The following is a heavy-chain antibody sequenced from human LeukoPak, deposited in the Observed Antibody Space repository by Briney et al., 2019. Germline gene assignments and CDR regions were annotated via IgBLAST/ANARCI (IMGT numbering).Heavy chain of an antibody. CDR3: AREGGSYYQDAFDI. D-gene: IGHD1-26*01. CDR2: IYYSGST. J-gene: IGHJ3*02. Sequence: SGTLSLTCTVSGGSISSYYWSWIRQPPGKGLEWIGYIYYSGSTNYNPSLKSRVTISVDTSKNQFSLKLSSVTAADTAVYYCAREGGSYYQDAFDIWGQGTMVTVSS. V-gene: IGHV4-59*01. CDR1: GGSISSYY.